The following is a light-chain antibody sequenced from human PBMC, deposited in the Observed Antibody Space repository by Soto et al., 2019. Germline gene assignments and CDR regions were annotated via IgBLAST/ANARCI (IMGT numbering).Light chain of an antibody. J-gene: IGLJ1*01. V-gene: IGLV2-11*01. CDR2: DVT. CDR1: SSDVGGYNF. Sequence: QSALTQPRSVSGSPGQSVTISCTGTSSDVGGYNFVSWYQQHPGKAPKFMIYDVTKRPSGVPDRFSGSKSGNTASLTISGLLAEDEADYYCQSYDTSLSGDVFGTGTKLTVL. CDR3: QSYDTSLSGDV.